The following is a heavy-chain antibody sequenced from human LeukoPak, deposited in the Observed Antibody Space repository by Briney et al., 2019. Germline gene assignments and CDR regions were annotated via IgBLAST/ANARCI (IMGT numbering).Heavy chain of an antibody. CDR3: ARRKGDGYNSPFDY. CDR2: IYPADSDI. CDR1: GSRFPNYW. V-gene: IGHV5-51*01. J-gene: IGHJ4*02. Sequence: GESLKISCKGSGSRFPNYWIGWVRQMPGQGLEWMGIIYPADSDIRYSPAFQGQVTISADKSINTAYLQWNSLKASYAAMYYCARRKGDGYNSPFDYWGQGTLVTVSS. D-gene: IGHD5-24*01.